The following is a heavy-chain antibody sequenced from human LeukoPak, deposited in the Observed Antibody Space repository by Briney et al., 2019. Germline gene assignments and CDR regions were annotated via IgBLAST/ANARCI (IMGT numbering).Heavy chain of an antibody. D-gene: IGHD3-22*01. CDR1: GFPFTSYG. V-gene: IGHV3-30*02. CDR3: AKANSAYFQ. Sequence: GESLRLSCAASGFPFTSYGMHWVRQAPGKGLEWVAFIRYDGSKGYYADSVKGRFTISRDNPKNALYMQMNSLRAEDTAVYYCAKANSAYFQWGQGTLVTVSS. CDR2: IRYDGSKG. J-gene: IGHJ4*02.